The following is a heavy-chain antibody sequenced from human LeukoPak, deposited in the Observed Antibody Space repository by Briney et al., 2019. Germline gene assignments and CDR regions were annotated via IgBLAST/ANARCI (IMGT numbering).Heavy chain of an antibody. J-gene: IGHJ5*01. Sequence: ASVKVSCKVSGYTLTELSMHWVRQAPGKGLEWMGGFDPEDGETIYAQKFQGRVTMTEDTSTDTAYMELSSLRSEDTAVYYCATKSLRFLEWLWFDYWGQGTLVTVSS. CDR2: FDPEDGET. V-gene: IGHV1-24*01. CDR3: ATKSLRFLEWLWFDY. D-gene: IGHD3-3*01. CDR1: GYTLTELS.